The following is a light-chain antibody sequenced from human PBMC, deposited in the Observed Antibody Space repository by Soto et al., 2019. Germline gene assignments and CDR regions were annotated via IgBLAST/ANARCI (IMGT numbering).Light chain of an antibody. V-gene: IGLV2-14*01. CDR2: EVS. Sequence: QYVLTQPASVSGSPGQSITISCTGTSSDVGGYNYVSWYQQHPGKAPKLMIYEVSNRPSGVSNRFSGSKSGNTASLTSSGLQAEDEADYYCSSYTSSSTLVFGGGTKLTVL. CDR3: SSYTSSSTLV. CDR1: SSDVGGYNY. J-gene: IGLJ2*01.